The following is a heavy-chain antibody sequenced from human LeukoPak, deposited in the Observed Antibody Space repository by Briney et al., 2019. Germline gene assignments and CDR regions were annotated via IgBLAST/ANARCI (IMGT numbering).Heavy chain of an antibody. J-gene: IGHJ4*02. D-gene: IGHD2-2*01. CDR3: ARGGRFRYQLLAFDY. Sequence: SETLSLTCTVSGASISNYYWSWIRQPPGKGLEWIGYIYYTGSTNYNPSLKSRVTISVDTSKNQFSLKLSSVTAADTAVYYCARGGRFRYQLLAFDYWGQGTLVTVSS. CDR2: IYYTGST. V-gene: IGHV4-59*12. CDR1: GASISNYY.